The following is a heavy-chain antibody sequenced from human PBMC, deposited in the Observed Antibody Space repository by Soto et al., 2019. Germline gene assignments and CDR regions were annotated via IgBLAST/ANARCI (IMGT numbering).Heavy chain of an antibody. Sequence: PSETLSLTCTVSGGSISSSSYYWGWIRQPPGKGLEWIGSIYYSGSTYYNPPLKSRVTISVDTSKNQFSLKLSSVTAADTAVYYCARLYYDFCRPNWFDPWGQGTLVTVSS. J-gene: IGHJ5*02. CDR3: ARLYYDFCRPNWFDP. D-gene: IGHD3-3*01. V-gene: IGHV4-39*01. CDR2: IYYSGST. CDR1: GGSISSSSYY.